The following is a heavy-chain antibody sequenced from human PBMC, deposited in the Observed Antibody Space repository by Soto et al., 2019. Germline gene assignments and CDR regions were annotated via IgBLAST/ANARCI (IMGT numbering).Heavy chain of an antibody. Sequence: QVQLQESGPGLVKPSETLSLTCTVSGGSISSYYWSWIRQPPGKGLEWIGYIYYSGSTNYNLSLKSRVTISVDTSKNQFSLKLSSVTAADTAVYYCAREEILTGFGNYGMDVWGQGTTVTVSS. CDR1: GGSISSYY. CDR2: IYYSGST. V-gene: IGHV4-59*01. CDR3: AREEILTGFGNYGMDV. D-gene: IGHD3-9*01. J-gene: IGHJ6*02.